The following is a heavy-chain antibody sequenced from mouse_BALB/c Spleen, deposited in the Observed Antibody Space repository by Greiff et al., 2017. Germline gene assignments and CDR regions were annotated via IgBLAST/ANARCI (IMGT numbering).Heavy chain of an antibody. V-gene: IGHV5-4*02. D-gene: IGHD1-1*01. CDR3: ARGGAYYYGSSSYAMDY. Sequence: EVHLVESGGGLVKPGGSLKLSCAASGFTFSDYYMYWVRQTPEKRLEWVATISDGGSYTYYPDSVKGRFTISRDNAKNNLYLQMSSLKSEDTAMYYCARGGAYYYGSSSYAMDYWGQGTSVTVSS. CDR2: ISDGGSYT. J-gene: IGHJ4*01. CDR1: GFTFSDYY.